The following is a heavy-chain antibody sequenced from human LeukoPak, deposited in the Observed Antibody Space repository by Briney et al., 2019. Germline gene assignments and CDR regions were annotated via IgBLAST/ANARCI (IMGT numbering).Heavy chain of an antibody. Sequence: PSETLSLTCSVSGASFTSHYWNWIRQPPGKGLEWIGYIYYSGSTNYNPSLKSRVTISLDTAKNQLSLKLSSVTAADTAVYYCARRAGYTSSWYEYWGQGTLVTVSS. CDR3: ARRAGYTSSWYEY. CDR1: GASFTSHY. J-gene: IGHJ4*02. V-gene: IGHV4-59*11. CDR2: IYYSGST. D-gene: IGHD6-13*01.